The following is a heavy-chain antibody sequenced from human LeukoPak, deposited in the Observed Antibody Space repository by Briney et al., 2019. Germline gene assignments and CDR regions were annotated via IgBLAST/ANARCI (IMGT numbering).Heavy chain of an antibody. CDR1: GGSINSSNW. CDR2: IYHSGST. D-gene: IGHD3-10*01. CDR3: ARGKGDYYGSGILFDY. V-gene: IGHV4-4*02. J-gene: IGHJ4*02. Sequence: SGTLSLTCAVSGGSINSSNWWSWVRQPPGKGLEWIGEIYHSGSTNYNPSLKSRVTISVDKSKNQFSLKLSSVTAADTAVYYCARGKGDYYGSGILFDYWGQGTLVTVSS.